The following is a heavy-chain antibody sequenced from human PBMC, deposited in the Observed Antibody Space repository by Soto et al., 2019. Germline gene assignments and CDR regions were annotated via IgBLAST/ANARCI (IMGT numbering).Heavy chain of an antibody. CDR1: GSSVGFG. V-gene: IGHV4-34*01. J-gene: IGHJ6*02. CDR2: INHSGST. Sequence: GSSVGFGGRRISKTQRKGLKWIGEINHSGSTNYNPSLKSRVTISVDTTKNQFSLKLSSVTAAVTAVYFFARGRGSIYYHSGLDVWGQRTTVTVS. D-gene: IGHD3-10*01. CDR3: ARGRGSIYYHSGLDV.